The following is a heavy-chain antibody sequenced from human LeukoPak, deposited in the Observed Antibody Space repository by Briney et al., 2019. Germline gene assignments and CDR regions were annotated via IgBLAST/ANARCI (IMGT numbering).Heavy chain of an antibody. CDR3: ASARLGSGLEGAFDV. D-gene: IGHD6-25*01. CDR2: IYYSGST. CDR1: GGSISSYH. J-gene: IGHJ3*01. Sequence: SETLSLTCTVSGGSISSYHWSWIRQPPGKGLEWIGYIYYSGSTNYNPSLKSRVTISIDASKNQFSLWLSSVTAADTAVYHCASARLGSGLEGAFDVWGQGTMVTASS. V-gene: IGHV4-59*01.